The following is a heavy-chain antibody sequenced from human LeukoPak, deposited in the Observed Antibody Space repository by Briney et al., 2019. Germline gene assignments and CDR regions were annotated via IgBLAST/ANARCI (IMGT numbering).Heavy chain of an antibody. CDR3: ARDTDILTGYYHDAFDI. Sequence: GSVKVSCKASGYTFTVYYMHWVRQAPGQGLEWMGRINPNSGGTNYAQKFQGRVTMTRDTSISTAYMELSRLRSDDTAVYYCARDTDILTGYYHDAFDIWGQGTMVTVSS. V-gene: IGHV1-2*06. CDR1: GYTFTVYY. D-gene: IGHD3-9*01. CDR2: INPNSGGT. J-gene: IGHJ3*02.